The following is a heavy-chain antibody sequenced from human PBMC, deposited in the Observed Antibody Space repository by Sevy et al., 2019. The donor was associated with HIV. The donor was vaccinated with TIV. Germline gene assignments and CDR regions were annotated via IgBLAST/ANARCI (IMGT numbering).Heavy chain of an antibody. Sequence: GGSLRLSCEASGFTFSSYEMNWVRQAPGKGLEWISYISTSGNTKYYADSVKGRFTISRDDAKNSLYLQMNSLRAEDTALYYCARVDAYYGNGLDPWGQGTLVTVS. CDR1: GFTFSSYE. J-gene: IGHJ5*02. CDR3: ARVDAYYGNGLDP. D-gene: IGHD3-16*01. V-gene: IGHV3-48*03. CDR2: ISTSGNTK.